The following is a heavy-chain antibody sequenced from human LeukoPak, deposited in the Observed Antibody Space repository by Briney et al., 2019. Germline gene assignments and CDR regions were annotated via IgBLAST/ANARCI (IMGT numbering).Heavy chain of an antibody. CDR1: GYTFTSYG. Sequence: ASVTVSCTASGYTFTSYGISWVRQAPGQGLEWMGWISAYNGNTNYAQKIQGRVTMTEDTSTDTAYMELSSLRSEDTAVYYCATALRWELLLVDYWGQGTLVTVSS. CDR3: ATALRWELLLVDY. CDR2: ISAYNGNT. V-gene: IGHV1-18*01. J-gene: IGHJ4*02. D-gene: IGHD1-26*01.